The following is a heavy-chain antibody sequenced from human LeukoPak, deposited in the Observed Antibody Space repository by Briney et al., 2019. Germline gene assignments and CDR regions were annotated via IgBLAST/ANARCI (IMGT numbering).Heavy chain of an antibody. J-gene: IGHJ4*02. CDR1: GFTFSSYN. CDR2: ISSSSSYI. CDR3: ARATPGPYYFDY. V-gene: IGHV3-21*01. Sequence: GGSLRLSCAASGFTFSSYNMNWVRQAPGKGLEWVSSISSSSSYIYYADSVKGRFTISRDNAKNSLYLQMNSLRAEDTAVYYCARATPGPYYFDYWGQGTLVTVSS.